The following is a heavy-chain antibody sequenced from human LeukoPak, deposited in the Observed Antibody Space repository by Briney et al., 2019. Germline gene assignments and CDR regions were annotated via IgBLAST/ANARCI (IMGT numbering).Heavy chain of an antibody. CDR2: INAGNGNT. Sequence: ASVKVSCKASGYTFTSYAMHRVRQAPGRRLEWMGWINAGNGNTKYSQKFQGRVTITRDTSASTAYMELSSLRSEDTAVYYCTKHFCTGLDCSLFDSWGQGTLVTVSS. CDR3: TKHFCTGLDCSLFDS. CDR1: GYTFTSYA. D-gene: IGHD3/OR15-3a*01. V-gene: IGHV1-3*01. J-gene: IGHJ4*02.